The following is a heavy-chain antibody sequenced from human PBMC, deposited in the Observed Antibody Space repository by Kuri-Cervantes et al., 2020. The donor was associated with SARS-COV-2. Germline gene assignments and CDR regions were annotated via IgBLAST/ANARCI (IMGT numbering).Heavy chain of an antibody. CDR1: GGAVSSGSNY. CDR3: AREWLTNWGRPDDAFDI. Sequence: GSLRLSCTVSGGAVSSGSNYWSWLRQPPGKGLEWIGYIYYSGSNKYNPSLKSRVTISVDTSKNQFSLKLSSVTAADTAVYYCAREWLTNWGRPDDAFDIWGQGTMVTVSS. CDR2: IYYSGSN. V-gene: IGHV4-61*01. J-gene: IGHJ3*02. D-gene: IGHD7-27*01.